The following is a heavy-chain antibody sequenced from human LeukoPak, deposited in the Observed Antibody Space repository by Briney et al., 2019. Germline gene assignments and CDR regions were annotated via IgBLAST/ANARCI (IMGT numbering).Heavy chain of an antibody. D-gene: IGHD5-18*01. CDR2: INPSGGST. Sequence: ASVKVSCKASGYTFTSYYMHWVRQAPGQGLEWMGIINPSGGSTSYAQKFQGRVTMTRDTSTSTVYMELSSLRSEDTAVYYCARNSYGFLGAYYYYYMDVWGKGTTVTISS. CDR3: ARNSYGFLGAYYYYYMDV. J-gene: IGHJ6*03. CDR1: GYTFTSYY. V-gene: IGHV1-46*01.